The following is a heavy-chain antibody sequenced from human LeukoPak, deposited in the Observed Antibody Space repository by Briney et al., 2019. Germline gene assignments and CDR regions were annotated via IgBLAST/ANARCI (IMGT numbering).Heavy chain of an antibody. J-gene: IGHJ4*02. D-gene: IGHD5-18*01. CDR1: GCTFRSYA. CDR2: ITYNSGTI. CDR3: ARESGYSYADDY. V-gene: IGHV3-48*02. Sequence: GGSLRLSCAASGCTFRSYAMQWVRQAPGKGLEWVSYITYNSGTIFYADSVKGRFTISRDNAKDSLYLQMSSLREEHTAVYYCARESGYSYADDYWGQGTLVTVSS.